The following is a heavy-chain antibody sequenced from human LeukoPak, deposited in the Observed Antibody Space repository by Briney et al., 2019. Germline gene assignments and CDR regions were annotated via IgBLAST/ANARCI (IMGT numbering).Heavy chain of an antibody. D-gene: IGHD5-24*01. CDR1: GGSISSGGYY. CDR3: ASGTGLQSEMAVGDY. V-gene: IGHV4-31*03. CDR2: IYYSGST. J-gene: IGHJ4*02. Sequence: SETLSLTCTVSGGSISSGGYYWSWIRQHPGKGLEWIGYIYYSGSTYYNPSLKSRVTISVDTSKNQFSLKLSSVTAADTAVYYCASGTGLQSEMAVGDYWGQGTLVTVSS.